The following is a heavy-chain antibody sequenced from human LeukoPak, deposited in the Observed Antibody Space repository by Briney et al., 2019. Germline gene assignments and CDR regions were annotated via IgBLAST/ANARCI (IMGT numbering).Heavy chain of an antibody. D-gene: IGHD6-19*01. Sequence: GGSLRLSCAGSGFTFHDYTMHWVRQLPGKGLEWVSLIRWDGGEIHYADSLKGRFTISRDNSKNSLFLQMNSLGIEDTALYYCAKATSSGWGYAFDVWGRGTMVTVSA. V-gene: IGHV3-43*01. CDR1: GFTFHDYT. J-gene: IGHJ3*01. CDR2: IRWDGGEI. CDR3: AKATSSGWGYAFDV.